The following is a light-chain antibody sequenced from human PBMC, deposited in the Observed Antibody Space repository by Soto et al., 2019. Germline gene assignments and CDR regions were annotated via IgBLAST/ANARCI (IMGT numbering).Light chain of an antibody. V-gene: IGKV3-20*01. CDR1: QSVSSH. J-gene: IGKJ1*01. CDR3: QQYGSSPET. CDR2: GAS. Sequence: EIVMTQSPATLSVCRVGIGTLSFRASQSVSSHLAWYQQKPGQAPRLLIYGASSRATGIPDRFSGSGSGTDFTLTISRLEPEDFAVYYCQQYGSSPETFGQGTKVDIK.